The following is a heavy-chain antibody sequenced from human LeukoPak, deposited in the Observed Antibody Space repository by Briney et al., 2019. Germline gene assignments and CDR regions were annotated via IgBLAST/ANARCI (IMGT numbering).Heavy chain of an antibody. Sequence: SQTLSLTCTVSGGSISSGSYYWSWIRQPAGKGLERIGRIYTSGSTNYNPSLKSRVTISVDTSKNQFSLKLSSVTAADTAVYYCARETIFGVVRIYYYYGMDVWGQGTTVTVSS. J-gene: IGHJ6*02. CDR2: IYTSGST. D-gene: IGHD3-3*01. CDR1: GGSISSGSYY. CDR3: ARETIFGVVRIYYYYGMDV. V-gene: IGHV4-61*02.